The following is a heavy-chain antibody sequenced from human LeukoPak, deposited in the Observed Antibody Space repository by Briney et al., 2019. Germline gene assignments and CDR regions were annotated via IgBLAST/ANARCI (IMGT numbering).Heavy chain of an antibody. Sequence: ASVKASCKASGYTFTGYYMHWVRQAPGQGLEWMGWINPNSGGTNFAQKFQGRVTMTRDTSISTAYMELSRLRSDDTAVYYCARDLNGYCSSARCPGYGMDVWGQGTTVTVSS. D-gene: IGHD2-15*01. CDR3: ARDLNGYCSSARCPGYGMDV. CDR1: GYTFTGYY. V-gene: IGHV1-2*02. J-gene: IGHJ6*02. CDR2: INPNSGGT.